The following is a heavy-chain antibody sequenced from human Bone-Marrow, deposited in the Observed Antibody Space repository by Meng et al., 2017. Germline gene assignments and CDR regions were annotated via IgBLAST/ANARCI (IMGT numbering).Heavy chain of an antibody. D-gene: IGHD3-9*01. CDR3: ARDAILELPDAFDI. J-gene: IGHJ3*02. Sequence: GSLKISCAASGFTFSSYSMNWVRQAPGKGLEWVSSISSSSYIYYADSVKGRFTISRDNAKNSLYLQMNSLRAEDTAVYYCARDAILELPDAFDIWGQGTMVTVSS. CDR1: GFTFSSYS. V-gene: IGHV3-21*01. CDR2: ISSSSYI.